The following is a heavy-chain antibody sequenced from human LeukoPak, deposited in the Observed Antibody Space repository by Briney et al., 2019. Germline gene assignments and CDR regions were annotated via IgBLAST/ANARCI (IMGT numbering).Heavy chain of an antibody. CDR3: ARDSRYSYGRSYYFDY. D-gene: IGHD5-18*01. J-gene: IGHJ4*02. CDR2: INPNSGGT. V-gene: IGHV1-2*02. CDR1: GYTFTGYY. Sequence: ASVKVSCKASGYTFTGYYMHWVRQAPGQGLEWMGWINPNSGGTNYAQKLQGRVTMTTDTSTSTAYMELRSLRSDDTAVYYCARDSRYSYGRSYYFDYWGQGTLVTVSS.